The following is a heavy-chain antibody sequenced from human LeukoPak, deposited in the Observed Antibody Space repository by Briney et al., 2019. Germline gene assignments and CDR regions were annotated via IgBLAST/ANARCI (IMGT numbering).Heavy chain of an antibody. CDR1: GYTFTSYD. D-gene: IGHD4-11*01. CDR3: AAMGMTTVTTDYYYYGMDV. V-gene: IGHV1-8*01. CDR2: MNPNSGNT. Sequence: ASVKVSCKASGYTFTSYDINWVRQATGQGLEWMGWMNPNSGNTGYAQKFQGRVTMTRNTSISTAYMELSSLRSEDTAVYYCAAMGMTTVTTDYYYYGMDVWGQGTTVTVSS. J-gene: IGHJ6*02.